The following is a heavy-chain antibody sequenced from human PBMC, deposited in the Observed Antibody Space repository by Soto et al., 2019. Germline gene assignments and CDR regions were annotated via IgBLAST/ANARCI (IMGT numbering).Heavy chain of an antibody. CDR2: ISYDGSNK. Sequence: QVQLVESGGGVVQPGRSLRLSCAASGFTFSSYGMHWVRQAPGKGLEWVAVISYDGSNKYYADSVKGRFTISRDNSKNTLYLQMNSLRAEDTAVYYCAKTVDIVVVVAATDYWGQGTLVTVSS. CDR3: AKTVDIVVVVAATDY. D-gene: IGHD2-15*01. V-gene: IGHV3-30*18. J-gene: IGHJ4*02. CDR1: GFTFSSYG.